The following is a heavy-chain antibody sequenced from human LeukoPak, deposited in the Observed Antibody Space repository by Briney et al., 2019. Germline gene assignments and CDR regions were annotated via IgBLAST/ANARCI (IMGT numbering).Heavy chain of an antibody. D-gene: IGHD4-11*01. CDR3: AKGGHYSFFDY. J-gene: IGHJ4*02. CDR2: ISGDGTET. V-gene: IGHV3-23*01. Sequence: GGSLRLSCAASGFTFSSYAMSWVRQAPGKGLEWVSTISGDGTETFYADSVKGRFTISRDNSKNKHYLQMSSLRAEDTGIYYCAKGGHYSFFDYWGQGTLVTVSS. CDR1: GFTFSSYA.